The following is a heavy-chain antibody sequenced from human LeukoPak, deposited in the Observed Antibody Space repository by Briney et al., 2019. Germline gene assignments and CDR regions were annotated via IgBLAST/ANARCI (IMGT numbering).Heavy chain of an antibody. CDR2: MNPNSGNT. CDR1: GYTFTNYA. V-gene: IGHV1-8*02. Sequence: ASLKVSCKASGYTFTNYAISWVRQAPGQRLEWMGWMNPNSGNTGHAQKFQGRVTMTRDTSTITAYMELSSLRSEDTAVYYCARGRSYGSGSYSDYWGQGTLVTVAS. J-gene: IGHJ4*02. D-gene: IGHD3-10*01. CDR3: ARGRSYGSGSYSDY.